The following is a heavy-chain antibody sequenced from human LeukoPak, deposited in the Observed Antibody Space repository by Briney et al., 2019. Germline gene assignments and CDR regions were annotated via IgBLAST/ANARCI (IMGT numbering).Heavy chain of an antibody. CDR2: IYYSGST. CDR3: ARIRGWHSSGWYVFDY. V-gene: IGHV4-39*01. D-gene: IGHD6-19*01. CDR1: GGSISSSSYY. J-gene: IGHJ4*02. Sequence: SETLSLTCTVSGGSISSSSYYWGWIRQPPGKGLEWNGCIYYSGSTYYNPSLKSRVTISVDTSKNQFSLKLSSVTAADTSVYYCARIRGWHSSGWYVFDYWGQGTLVTVYS.